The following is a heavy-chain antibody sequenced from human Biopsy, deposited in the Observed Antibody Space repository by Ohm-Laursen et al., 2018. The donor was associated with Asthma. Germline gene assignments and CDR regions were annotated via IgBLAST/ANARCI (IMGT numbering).Heavy chain of an antibody. Sequence: ASVKVSCKASGYTFTSYYMHWVRQAPGQGLEWMGIINPSVGSTSYAQKFQGRVTMTRDTSTSTVYMELSSLRSEDTAVYYCARRGITGTTLDYWGQGTLVTVSS. D-gene: IGHD1-7*01. J-gene: IGHJ4*02. CDR1: GYTFTSYY. CDR2: INPSVGST. V-gene: IGHV1-46*01. CDR3: ARRGITGTTLDY.